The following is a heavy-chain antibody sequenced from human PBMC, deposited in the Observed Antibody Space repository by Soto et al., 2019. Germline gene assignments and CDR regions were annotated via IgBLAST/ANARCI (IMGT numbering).Heavy chain of an antibody. CDR1: GLIFSDYD. V-gene: IGHV3-72*01. CDR3: AMLGGWSGGSSGMDV. D-gene: IGHD6-19*01. J-gene: IGHJ6*02. Sequence: EVQLVESGGGLVQPGGSLRLSCAASGLIFSDYDMDWVRQAPGKGLEWVGRIRRKANSYTTEYAASVKGRFTISRDDSKNSLYLQMNSLKSEDTAVYYCAMLGGWSGGSSGMDVWGQGTTVTVSS. CDR2: IRRKANSYTT.